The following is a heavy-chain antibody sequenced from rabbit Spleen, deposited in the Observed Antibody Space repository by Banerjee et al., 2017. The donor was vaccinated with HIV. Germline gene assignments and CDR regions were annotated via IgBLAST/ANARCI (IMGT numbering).Heavy chain of an antibody. J-gene: IGHJ6*01. CDR2: VYAGSSGST. CDR3: ARDAGTSFSTYGMDL. D-gene: IGHD8-1*01. CDR1: GFSFSSNYW. V-gene: IGHV1S45*01. Sequence: QQQLVESGGGLVKPGASLTLTCTASGFSFSSNYWICWVRQAPGKGLEWIACVYAGSSGSTYSATWAKGRFTISKTSSTTVTLQMTSLTAADTATYFCARDAGTSFSTYGMDLWGPGTLVTVS.